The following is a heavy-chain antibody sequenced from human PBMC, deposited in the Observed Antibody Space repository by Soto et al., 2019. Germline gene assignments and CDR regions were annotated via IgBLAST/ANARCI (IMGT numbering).Heavy chain of an antibody. CDR3: ASLIRDGDPRYDFWSGIQPGHGMDV. D-gene: IGHD3-3*01. V-gene: IGHV1-69*01. J-gene: IGHJ6*02. Sequence: QVQLVQSGAEVKKPGSSVKVSCKASGGTFSSYAISWVRQAPGQGLEWMGGIIPIFGTANYAQKFQGRVTITADESTSTAYMELSSLRSEDTAVYYCASLIRDGDPRYDFWSGIQPGHGMDVWGQGTTVTVSS. CDR2: IIPIFGTA. CDR1: GGTFSSYA.